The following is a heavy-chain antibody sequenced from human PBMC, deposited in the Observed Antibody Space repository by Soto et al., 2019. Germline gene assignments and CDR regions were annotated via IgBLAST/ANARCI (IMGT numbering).Heavy chain of an antibody. J-gene: IGHJ1*01. CDR2: INGSGGRT. D-gene: IGHD2-21*02. V-gene: IGHV3-23*01. CDR3: VKWGDDSKYFHH. CDR1: EFIFSKSS. Sequence: WALRLSCAASEFIFSKSSMMWVRQAPGAGLEWVSGINGSGGRTFYADSVKGRFTISRDNLKNTLFMQMNSLKAEDTAIYYCVKWGDDSKYFHHWGQGTLVTVSS.